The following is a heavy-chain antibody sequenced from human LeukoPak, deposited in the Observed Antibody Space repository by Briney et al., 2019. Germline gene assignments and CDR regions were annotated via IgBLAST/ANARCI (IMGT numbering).Heavy chain of an antibody. V-gene: IGHV4-59*08. CDR2: IYYSGST. J-gene: IGHJ3*02. CDR3: ASLKKDTAMVTSDAFDI. D-gene: IGHD5-18*01. Sequence: SETLSLTCTVSGGSISSYYWSWIRQPPGKGLEWIGYIYYSGSTNYNPSLKSRVTISVDTSKNQFPLKLSSVTAADTAVYYCASLKKDTAMVTSDAFDIWGQGTMVTVSS. CDR1: GGSISSYY.